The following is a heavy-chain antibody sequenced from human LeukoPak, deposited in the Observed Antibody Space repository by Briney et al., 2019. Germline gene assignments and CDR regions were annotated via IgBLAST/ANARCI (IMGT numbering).Heavy chain of an antibody. Sequence: PSETLSLTCSVSGGSLSSYYWGWIRQPPGKGLEWIGSIYYSGSTYYNTSLKSRVTISVDTSKNQFSLKLSSVTAADTAVYYCARGGPRQWTEKGYYFDYWGQGTLVTVSS. V-gene: IGHV4-39*07. CDR1: GGSLSSYY. CDR3: ARGGPRQWTEKGYYFDY. CDR2: IYYSGST. D-gene: IGHD6-19*01. J-gene: IGHJ4*02.